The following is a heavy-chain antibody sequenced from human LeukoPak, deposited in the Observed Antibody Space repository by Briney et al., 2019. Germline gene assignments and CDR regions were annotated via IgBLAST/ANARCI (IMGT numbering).Heavy chain of an antibody. Sequence: ASVKVSCKASGYTFTSYDINWVRQATGQGLEWMGWMNPNSGNTGYAQKFQGRVTITRNTSISTAYMELSSLRSEDTAVYYCARGQEYQLLYSLYFDYWGQGTLVTVSS. V-gene: IGHV1-8*03. CDR3: ARGQEYQLLYSLYFDY. CDR2: MNPNSGNT. CDR1: GYTFTSYD. J-gene: IGHJ4*02. D-gene: IGHD2-2*02.